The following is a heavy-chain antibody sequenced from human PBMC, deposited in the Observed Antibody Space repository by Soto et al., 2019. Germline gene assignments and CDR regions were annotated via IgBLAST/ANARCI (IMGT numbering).Heavy chain of an antibody. J-gene: IGHJ6*01. Sequence: QVQLVESGGGLVEPGGSLRLSCAASGFSVGDNYMTWIRLAPGKGLEWLSYSSSSGGYTNYADSVKGRFTISRDNAKNSLYLHMDSLRAEDTAVYFCARSSGRRHVFTFDYGLDVWGQGTTVTVSS. V-gene: IGHV3-11*05. D-gene: IGHD3-16*01. CDR1: GFSVGDNY. CDR3: ARSSGRRHVFTFDYGLDV. CDR2: SSSSGGYT.